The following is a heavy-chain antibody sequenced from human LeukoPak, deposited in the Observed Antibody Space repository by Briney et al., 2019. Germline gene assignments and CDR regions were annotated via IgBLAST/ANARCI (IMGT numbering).Heavy chain of an antibody. CDR3: AGWGTGRKDLGSGY. D-gene: IGHD2-8*02. CDR2: IYYSGST. J-gene: IGHJ4*02. Sequence: SQTLSLTCTVSGGSISSSSYYWGWIRQPPGKGLEWIGSIYYSGSTYYNPSLKSRVTISVDTSKNQFSLKLSSVTAADTAVYYCAGWGTGRKDLGSGYWGQGTLVTVSS. V-gene: IGHV4-39*07. CDR1: GGSISSSSYY.